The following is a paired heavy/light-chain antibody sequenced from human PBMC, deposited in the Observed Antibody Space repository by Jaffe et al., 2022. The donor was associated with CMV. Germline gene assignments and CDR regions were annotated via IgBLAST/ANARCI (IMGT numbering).Heavy chain of an antibody. CDR1: GFIFNNYW. CDR3: ARGTYGSGSSLYWYFDL. J-gene: IGHJ2*01. V-gene: IGHV3-7*03. Sequence: EVQLEESGGGLVQPGGSLRLSCAAYGFIFNNYWMTWVRQAPGKGLEWVANIREDGNEQYYVDSVKGRFTISRDNANISLFLQMNSLRVEDTAVYYCARGTYGSGSSLYWYFDLWGRGTLVTVSS. D-gene: IGHD3-10*01. CDR2: IREDGNEQ.
Light chain of an antibody. CDR3: QQYYGYPYT. CDR2: KAS. V-gene: IGKV1-5*03. Sequence: DIQLTQSPSKLSASVGDRVTITCRASRSVNMWLAWYQQKPGKAPKLLISKASSLEGGVPSRFSGRGFGTEFTLTISSLQPDDFASYYCQQYYGYPYTFGQGTKVEFK. CDR1: RSVNMW. J-gene: IGKJ2*01.